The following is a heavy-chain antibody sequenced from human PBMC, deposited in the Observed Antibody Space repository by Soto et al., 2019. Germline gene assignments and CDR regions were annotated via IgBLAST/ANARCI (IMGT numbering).Heavy chain of an antibody. Sequence: EVQLVESGGGLVQPGGSLRLSCAASGLIFSDYHMDWVRQAPGKGLEWVGRIRRKANSYTTEYAASVKGRFTISRDDSKHSMYLQMNSLKSEDTAVYYCAMLGGWSGGSSGMDVW. V-gene: IGHV3-72*01. D-gene: IGHD6-19*01. J-gene: IGHJ6*01. CDR3: AMLGGWSGGSSGMDV. CDR1: GLIFSDYH. CDR2: IRRKANSYTT.